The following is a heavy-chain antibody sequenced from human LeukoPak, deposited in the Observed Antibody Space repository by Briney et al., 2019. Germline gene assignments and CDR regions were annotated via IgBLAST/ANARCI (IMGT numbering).Heavy chain of an antibody. CDR3: ARDGIAVAGTFDY. CDR2: IIPILGIA. Sequence: ASVKVSCKASGGTFSSYAISWVRQAPGQGLEWMGRIIPILGIANYAQKFQGRVTITADKSTSTAYMELSSLRSEDTAVYYCARDGIAVAGTFDYWGQGTLVTVSS. J-gene: IGHJ4*02. CDR1: GGTFSSYA. D-gene: IGHD6-19*01. V-gene: IGHV1-69*04.